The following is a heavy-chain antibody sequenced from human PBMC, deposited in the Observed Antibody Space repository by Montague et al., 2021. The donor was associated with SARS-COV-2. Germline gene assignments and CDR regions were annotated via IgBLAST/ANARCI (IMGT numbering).Heavy chain of an antibody. V-gene: IGHV4-34*01. CDR3: ARALLVTTFFYSYYGMDV. Sequence: SETLSLTCAAYGGSFSGYYWSWIRQPPGKGLEWIGEINHSGSTNYNPSLKSRVTISVDTSKNQFSLELSSVTAADTAVYYCARALLVTTFFYSYYGMDVWGQGTTVTVSS. D-gene: IGHD4-17*01. CDR1: GGSFSGYY. CDR2: INHSGST. J-gene: IGHJ6*02.